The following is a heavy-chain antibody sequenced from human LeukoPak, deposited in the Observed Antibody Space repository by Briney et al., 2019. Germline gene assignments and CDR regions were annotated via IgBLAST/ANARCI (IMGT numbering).Heavy chain of an antibody. Sequence: GGSLRLSCAVSAFTFSSYSMNWVRQAPGKGLEWVSPISSSSSYIYYADSVKGRFTISRDNSKNTLYMQMNSLRAEDTAVYSCARSGIAAAGTSAFDIWGQGTMVTVSS. J-gene: IGHJ3*02. CDR1: AFTFSSYS. CDR3: ARSGIAAAGTSAFDI. CDR2: ISSSSSYI. D-gene: IGHD6-13*01. V-gene: IGHV3-21*04.